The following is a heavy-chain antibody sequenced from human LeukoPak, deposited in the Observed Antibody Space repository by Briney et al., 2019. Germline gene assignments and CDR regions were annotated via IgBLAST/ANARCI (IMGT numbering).Heavy chain of an antibody. J-gene: IGHJ6*03. V-gene: IGHV4-34*01. Sequence: SETLSLTCAVYGGSFSGYYWSWIRQPPGKGLEWIGEINHSGSTNYNPSLKSRVTISVDTSKNQFSLKLSSVTAADTAVYYCARHWGVLAVAPYYMDVWGKGTTVTVSS. CDR1: GGSFSGYY. CDR2: INHSGST. D-gene: IGHD6-19*01. CDR3: ARHWGVLAVAPYYMDV.